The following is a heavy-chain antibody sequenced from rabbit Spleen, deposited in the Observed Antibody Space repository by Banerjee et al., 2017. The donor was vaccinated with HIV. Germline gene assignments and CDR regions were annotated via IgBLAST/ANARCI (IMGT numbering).Heavy chain of an antibody. Sequence: EESGGDLVQPGASLTPTCTASGSDLSSYYYMCWVRQAPGKGLEWIGCIYTGSGGSTYYASWAKGRFAISKTSSTTVTLRMTSLTAADTAAYFCARNPGSDDGNGAWDLWGPGTLVTVS. CDR3: ARNPGSDDGNGAWDL. D-gene: IGHD4-2*01. CDR2: IYTGSGGST. CDR1: GSDLSSYYY. J-gene: IGHJ6*01. V-gene: IGHV1S40*01.